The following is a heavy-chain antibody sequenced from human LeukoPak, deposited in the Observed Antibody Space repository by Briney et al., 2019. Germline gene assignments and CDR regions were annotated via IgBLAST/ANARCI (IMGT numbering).Heavy chain of an antibody. D-gene: IGHD2-2*01. CDR1: GYSFTSHW. V-gene: IGHV5-51*01. Sequence: GESLKISCKGSGYSFTSHWIGWVRQMPGKGLEWMGIIYPGDSDTRYSPSFQGQVTISADKSISTAYLQWSSLKASDTAMYYCARHPLYCSSTSCYDYWGQGTLVTVSS. CDR2: IYPGDSDT. CDR3: ARHPLYCSSTSCYDY. J-gene: IGHJ4*02.